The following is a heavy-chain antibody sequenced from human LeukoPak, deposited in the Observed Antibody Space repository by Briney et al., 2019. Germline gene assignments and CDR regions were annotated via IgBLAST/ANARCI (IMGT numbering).Heavy chain of an antibody. CDR2: ISGNGGRT. Sequence: GGSLRLSCAASGFTFSSYAMSWVRQAPGKGLEWVSTISGNGGRTYYADSVKGRFTISRDNSKNTLYLQMNSLRAEDTAVYYCAKDLRGWRSAFDIWGQGTMVTVSS. CDR1: GFTFSSYA. CDR3: AKDLRGWRSAFDI. V-gene: IGHV3-23*01. D-gene: IGHD3-10*01. J-gene: IGHJ3*02.